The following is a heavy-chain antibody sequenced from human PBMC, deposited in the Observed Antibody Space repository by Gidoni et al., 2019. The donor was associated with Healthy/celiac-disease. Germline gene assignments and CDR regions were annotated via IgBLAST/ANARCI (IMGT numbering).Heavy chain of an antibody. Sequence: QVQLQESGPGLVKPSETLSLNCTVSGGSSSSYYRRWIRPPAVKGLELIVRIYTSGSTNYNPSLNSRVTMSVDTSKNQFSLKLSSVTAADTAVYYCARHPPKYSSSWYTPAVIDYWGQGTLVTVSS. CDR1: GGSSSSYY. CDR3: ARHPPKYSSSWYTPAVIDY. D-gene: IGHD6-13*01. V-gene: IGHV4-4*07. J-gene: IGHJ4*02. CDR2: IYTSGST.